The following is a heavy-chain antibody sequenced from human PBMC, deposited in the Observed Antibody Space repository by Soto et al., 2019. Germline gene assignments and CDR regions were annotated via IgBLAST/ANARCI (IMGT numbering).Heavy chain of an antibody. CDR1: GNTFTSYD. V-gene: IGHV1-8*01. CDR3: ADLSLGYCITTNCPPDY. D-gene: IGHD2-2*01. CDR2: MNPNSGNT. Sequence: GASVKVSWKASGNTFTSYDINWVRQATGRGLEWMGWMNPNSGNTGYAQKFQGRVTMTRNTSISTAYMELSSLRSEDTAVYYCADLSLGYCITTNCPPDYWGQGTLVTV. J-gene: IGHJ4*02.